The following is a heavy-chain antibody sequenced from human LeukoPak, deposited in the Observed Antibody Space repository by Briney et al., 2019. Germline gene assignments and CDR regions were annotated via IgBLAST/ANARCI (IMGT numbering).Heavy chain of an antibody. V-gene: IGHV3-30-3*01. Sequence: GGSLRLSCAASVCTFSSYPMHWVRQAPGKGLEWVAVISYDGSNKYYADSVKGRFTISRDNSKNTLYLQMNSLRAEDTAVYYCASTFHDYGDSSFDYWGQGTLVTVSS. CDR2: ISYDGSNK. J-gene: IGHJ4*02. CDR1: VCTFSSYP. CDR3: ASTFHDYGDSSFDY. D-gene: IGHD4-17*01.